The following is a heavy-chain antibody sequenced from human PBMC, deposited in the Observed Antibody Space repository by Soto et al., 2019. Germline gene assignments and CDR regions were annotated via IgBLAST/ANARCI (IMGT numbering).Heavy chain of an antibody. CDR3: VSEVAAGY. J-gene: IGHJ4*01. V-gene: IGHV3-30*03. Sequence: QVQLVESGGGVVQPGRSLRLSCAASGVTLSNFGMHWVRQAPGKGLEWVAVISRDGSTMFYADSVKGRFTISRDSSRNTLYLKMNSLRAEDTAVYHCVSEVAAGYWGYGTLVNVS. CDR2: ISRDGSTM. CDR1: GVTLSNFG.